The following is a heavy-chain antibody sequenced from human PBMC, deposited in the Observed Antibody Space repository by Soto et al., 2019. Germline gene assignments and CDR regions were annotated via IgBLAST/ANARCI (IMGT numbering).Heavy chain of an antibody. CDR3: ATRSRGTYYYDSSGHRGAFDI. D-gene: IGHD3-22*01. V-gene: IGHV4-30-2*01. CDR1: GGSISSGGYS. J-gene: IGHJ3*02. CDR2: IYHSGST. Sequence: PSETLSLTCAVSGGSISSGGYSWSWIRQPPGKGLEWIGYIYHSGSTYYNPSLKSRVTISVDRSKNQFSLKLSSVTAADTAVYYCATRSRGTYYYDSSGHRGAFDIWGQGTMVTVSS.